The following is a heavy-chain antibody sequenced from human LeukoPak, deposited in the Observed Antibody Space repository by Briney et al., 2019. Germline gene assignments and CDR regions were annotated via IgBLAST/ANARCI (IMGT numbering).Heavy chain of an antibody. V-gene: IGHV3-11*06. D-gene: IGHD3-3*01. Sequence: GGSLRLSCAASGFTFSDYYMSWIRQAPGKGLEWVSYISSSSSYTNYADSVKGRFTISRDNAKNSLYLQMNSLRVEDTAVYYCARARSPYYDFWSGLGWFDPWGQGTLVTVSS. J-gene: IGHJ5*02. CDR2: ISSSSSYT. CDR3: ARARSPYYDFWSGLGWFDP. CDR1: GFTFSDYY.